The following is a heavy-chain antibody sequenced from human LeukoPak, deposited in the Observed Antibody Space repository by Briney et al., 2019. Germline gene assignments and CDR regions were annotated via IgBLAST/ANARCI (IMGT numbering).Heavy chain of an antibody. V-gene: IGHV1-2*02. CDR1: GYTFTGYY. CDR3: ARAMYYDYVWGSYGDYYYYMDV. D-gene: IGHD3-16*01. CDR2: INPNSGGT. J-gene: IGHJ6*03. Sequence: AASVKVSCKASGYTFTGYYMHWVRQAPGQGLEWMGWINPNSGGTNYAQKFQGRVTMTRDTSISTAYMELSRLRSDDTAVYYCARAMYYDYVWGSYGDYYYYMDVWGKGTTVTISS.